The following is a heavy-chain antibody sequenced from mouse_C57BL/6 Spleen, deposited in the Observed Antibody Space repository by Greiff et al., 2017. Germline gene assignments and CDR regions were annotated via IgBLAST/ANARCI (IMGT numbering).Heavy chain of an antibody. CDR3: ARRYDSGGEGLAY. Sequence: EVKLVESGGGLVKPGGSLKLSCAASGFTFSDYGMHWVRQAPEKGLEWVAYISSGSSTIYYADTVKGRFTISGDNAKNTLFLQMTSLRSEDTAMYYCARRYDSGGEGLAYWGQGTLVTVSA. V-gene: IGHV5-17*01. CDR1: GFTFSDYG. CDR2: ISSGSSTI. J-gene: IGHJ3*01. D-gene: IGHD2-4*01.